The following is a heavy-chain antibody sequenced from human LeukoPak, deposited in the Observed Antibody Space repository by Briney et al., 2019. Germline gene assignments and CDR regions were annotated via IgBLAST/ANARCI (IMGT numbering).Heavy chain of an antibody. V-gene: IGHV3-23*01. Sequence: PGGSLRLSCAAYGFTFSSYAMSWVRQAPGKGLEWVSAISGSGGSTYYADSVKGRFTISRDNSKNTLYLQMNSLRAEDTAVYYCARDGEGPFYDALDIWGQGTMVTVSS. CDR2: ISGSGGST. D-gene: IGHD3-3*01. CDR3: ARDGEGPFYDALDI. J-gene: IGHJ3*02. CDR1: GFTFSSYA.